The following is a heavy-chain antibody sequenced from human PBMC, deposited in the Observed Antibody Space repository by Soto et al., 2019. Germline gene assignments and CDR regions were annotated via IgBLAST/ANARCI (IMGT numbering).Heavy chain of an antibody. CDR3: ARGHNYGSGGYQYFDY. CDR2: ISGSRNYT. V-gene: IGHV3-11*06. J-gene: IGHJ4*01. CDR1: GITFSDSY. D-gene: IGHD3-22*01. Sequence: PGGSLRLSCAVSGITFSDSYMTWIRQAPGKGLEWVSFISGSRNYTHYADSVKGRFTISRDNAKNLLYLQMDSLRVEDTAVYFCARGHNYGSGGYQYFDYWGQGTLVTVSS.